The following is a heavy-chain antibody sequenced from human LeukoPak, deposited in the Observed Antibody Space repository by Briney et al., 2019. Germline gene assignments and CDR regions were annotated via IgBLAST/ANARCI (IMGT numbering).Heavy chain of an antibody. V-gene: IGHV3-33*01. Sequence: PGGSLRLSCAASGFTFSSYGMHWVRQAPGKGLEWVAVIWYDGSNKYYADSVKGRFTISRDNSKNTLYLQMNSLRAEDTAVYYCARDVSSGYSYFDYWGQGTLVTVSS. J-gene: IGHJ4*02. CDR2: IWYDGSNK. D-gene: IGHD6-19*01. CDR3: ARDVSSGYSYFDY. CDR1: GFTFSSYG.